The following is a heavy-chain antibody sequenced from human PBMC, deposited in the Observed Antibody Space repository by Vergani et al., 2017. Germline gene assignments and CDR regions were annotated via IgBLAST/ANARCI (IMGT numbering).Heavy chain of an antibody. CDR2: IYYSGST. D-gene: IGHD5-18*01. V-gene: IGHV4-39*07. CDR3: ARAAIVTVFDY. J-gene: IGHJ4*02. CDR1: GGSISSSSYY. Sequence: QLQLQESGPGLVKPSETLSLTCTVSGGSISSSSYYWGWIRQPPGKGLEWIGSIYYSGSTYYNPSLKSRVTISVDTSKNQFSLKLSSVTAADTAVYYCARAAIVTVFDYWGQGTLVTVSS.